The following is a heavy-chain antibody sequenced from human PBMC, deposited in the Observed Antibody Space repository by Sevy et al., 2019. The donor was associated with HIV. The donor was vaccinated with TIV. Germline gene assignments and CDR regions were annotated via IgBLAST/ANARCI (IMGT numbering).Heavy chain of an antibody. CDR2: IYSGGST. J-gene: IGHJ4*02. V-gene: IGHV3-53*01. D-gene: IGHD6-13*01. Sequence: GGSLRLSCAVSGLTVDSNYMSWVRQAPGKGLEWVSIIYSGGSTYYADSGKGRFTISTANSKNTLDLQMNSLRAEDTAVYYCARGGLDSNWFRSFDYWGQGTLVTVSS. CDR3: ARGGLDSNWFRSFDY. CDR1: GLTVDSNY.